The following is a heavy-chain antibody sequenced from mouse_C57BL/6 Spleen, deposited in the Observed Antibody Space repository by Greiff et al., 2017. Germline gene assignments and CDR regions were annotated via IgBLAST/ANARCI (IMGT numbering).Heavy chain of an antibody. CDR3: AREEVMVTKGFAY. D-gene: IGHD2-2*01. V-gene: IGHV1-81*01. J-gene: IGHJ3*01. Sequence: QVQLQQSGAELARPGASVKLSCKASGYTFTSYGISWVKQRTGQGLEWIGEIYPRSGNTYYNEKFKGKATLTADKSSSTAYMELRSLTSEDSAVYFWAREEVMVTKGFAYWGQGTLVTVSA. CDR2: IYPRSGNT. CDR1: GYTFTSYG.